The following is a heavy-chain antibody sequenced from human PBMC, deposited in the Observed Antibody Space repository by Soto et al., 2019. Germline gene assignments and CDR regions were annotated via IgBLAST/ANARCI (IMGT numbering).Heavy chain of an antibody. CDR1: GFTFDDYA. D-gene: IGHD1-26*01. CDR2: ISWNSGNI. V-gene: IGHV3-9*01. CDR3: AKDIFIGLISHAFDI. Sequence: GGSLRLSCAASGFTFDDYAMHWVRQAPGKGLEWVSGISWNSGNIGYADSVKGRFTISRDNAKNSLYLQMNSLRAEDTALYYCAKDIFIGLISHAFDIWGQGTMVTVSS. J-gene: IGHJ3*02.